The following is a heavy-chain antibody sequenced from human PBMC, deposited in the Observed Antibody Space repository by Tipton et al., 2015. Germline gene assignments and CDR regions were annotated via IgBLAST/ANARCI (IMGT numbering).Heavy chain of an antibody. V-gene: IGHV3-21*01. D-gene: IGHD3-9*01. CDR1: GFTFSSCS. CDR3: ARDGYDVLTSHSVTFDY. Sequence: SLRLSCTASGFTFSSCSMNWLRQAPGKGLEWVASISSGSTYIYYADSVKGRFTISRDNAKNSLFLQMNSLRAEDTAVYYCARDGYDVLTSHSVTFDYWGQGSLVTVSS. CDR2: ISSGSTYI. J-gene: IGHJ4*02.